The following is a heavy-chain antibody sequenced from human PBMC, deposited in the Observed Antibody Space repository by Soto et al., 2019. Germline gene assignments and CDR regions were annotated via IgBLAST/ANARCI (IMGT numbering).Heavy chain of an antibody. CDR1: GDTFNFYT. D-gene: IGHD3-10*01. CDR2: IIPMHGMS. V-gene: IGHV1-69*02. CDR3: ATNNGSGSTHVDY. Sequence: QVQLVQSGAEVKKRGSPVRVYCTASGDTFNFYTISWVRQVPGHGPEWMGRIIPMHGMSNYAQKFQGRVTVMADKSTSTVYLHITGLTSEDTAVYYCATNNGSGSTHVDYWGQGTLVTVSS. J-gene: IGHJ4*02.